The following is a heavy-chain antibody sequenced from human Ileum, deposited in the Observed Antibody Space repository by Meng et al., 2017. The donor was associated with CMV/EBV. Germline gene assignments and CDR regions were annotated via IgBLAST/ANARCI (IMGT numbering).Heavy chain of an antibody. CDR3: ARHGLRGCSGANCYTSFYYFGMDV. D-gene: IGHD4/OR15-4a*01. Sequence: GGSLRLSCKGSGYSFIDYWIGWVRQMPGKGLELMGIIFPHDSDIKYSPSFQGQVTISVDKSISTAYLQWSTLKASDTAIYYCARHGLRGCSGANCYTSFYYFGMDVWGQGTTVTVSS. J-gene: IGHJ6*02. CDR2: IFPHDSDI. CDR1: GYSFIDYW. V-gene: IGHV5-51*01.